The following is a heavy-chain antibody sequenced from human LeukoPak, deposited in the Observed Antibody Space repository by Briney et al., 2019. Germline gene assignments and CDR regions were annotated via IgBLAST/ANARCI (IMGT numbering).Heavy chain of an antibody. CDR1: GFTFSSYW. J-gene: IGHJ3*02. Sequence: GGSLRLSCAASGFTFSSYWMSWVRQAPGKGLEWVANIKQDGSEKYYVDSVKGRFTISRDNAKNSLYLQMNSLRAEDTAVYYCARLLSGYSSGWSHRAFDIWGQGTMVTVSS. D-gene: IGHD6-19*01. V-gene: IGHV3-7*01. CDR2: IKQDGSEK. CDR3: ARLLSGYSSGWSHRAFDI.